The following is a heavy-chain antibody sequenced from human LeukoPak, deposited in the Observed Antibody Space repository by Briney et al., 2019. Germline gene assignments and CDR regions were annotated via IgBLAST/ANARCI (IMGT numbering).Heavy chain of an antibody. V-gene: IGHV1-2*04. D-gene: IGHD1/OR15-1a*01. CDR1: GYTFTSYG. Sequence: ASVKVSCKASGYTFTSYGISWVRQAPGQGLEWMGWINPNSGDTNYAQKFQGWVTMTRDTSINTAYMELSRLRSDDTAVYYCARGTPGYGMDVWGQATRVTVSS. J-gene: IGHJ6*02. CDR3: ARGTPGYGMDV. CDR2: INPNSGDT.